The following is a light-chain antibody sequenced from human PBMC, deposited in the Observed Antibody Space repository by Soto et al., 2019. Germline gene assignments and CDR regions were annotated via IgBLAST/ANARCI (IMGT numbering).Light chain of an antibody. J-gene: IGKJ1*01. CDR1: QTISSW. V-gene: IGKV1-5*03. CDR3: QHYNSYSEA. Sequence: DIQMTQSPSILCGPVGDRVTITWRASQTISSWLAWYQLKPGKAPKLLIYKASTLKSGVPSRFSGSGSGTEFTLTISSLQPDDFATYYCQHYNSYSEAFGQGTKVDIK. CDR2: KAS.